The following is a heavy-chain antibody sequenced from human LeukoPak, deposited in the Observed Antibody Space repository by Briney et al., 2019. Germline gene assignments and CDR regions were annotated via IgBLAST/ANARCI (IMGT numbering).Heavy chain of an antibody. Sequence: PGGSLRLSCAASGFTFSNYAMSWVRQAPGKGLEWVSIISGNGERTYYADSVKGRFSISRDNSKNTVYLQMNSLRAEDTAVYFCAKDAHDCGSTSCYAITGWYFDLWGRGTLVMVCS. CDR1: GFTFSNYA. CDR3: AKDAHDCGSTSCYAITGWYFDL. D-gene: IGHD2-2*01. CDR2: ISGNGERT. J-gene: IGHJ2*01. V-gene: IGHV3-23*01.